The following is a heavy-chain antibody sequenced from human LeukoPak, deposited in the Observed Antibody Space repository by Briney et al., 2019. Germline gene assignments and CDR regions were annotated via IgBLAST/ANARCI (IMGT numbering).Heavy chain of an antibody. D-gene: IGHD2-15*01. CDR2: IGGGGGST. V-gene: IGHV3-23*01. J-gene: IGHJ4*02. Sequence: GGSLRLSCSMSGFTLSHYAMSWVRQAPGKGLGWVCTIGGGGGSTDYTDSVKGRFTISRDNSKNTLYLQMNSLGAEDTAVYYCAKGHRYCTSGNCNSAVDYWGQGTLVTVSS. CDR1: GFTLSHYA. CDR3: AKGHRYCTSGNCNSAVDY.